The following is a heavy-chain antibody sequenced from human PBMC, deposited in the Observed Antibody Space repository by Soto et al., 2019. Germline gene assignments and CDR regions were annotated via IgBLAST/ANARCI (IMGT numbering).Heavy chain of an antibody. Sequence: PGGSLRLSCAASGFTFTSYTMNWVRQAPGKGLEWVSAISGSGDGTDYADSVKGRFTISRDNSKNTLYLQMNSLRAEDTAVYYCAGPGYSSQDYWGQGALVTVSS. CDR2: ISGSGDGT. J-gene: IGHJ4*02. CDR3: AGPGYSSQDY. D-gene: IGHD5-18*01. V-gene: IGHV3-23*01. CDR1: GFTFTSYT.